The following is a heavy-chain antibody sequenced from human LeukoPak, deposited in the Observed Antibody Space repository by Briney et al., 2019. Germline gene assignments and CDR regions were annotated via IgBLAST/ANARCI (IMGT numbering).Heavy chain of an antibody. V-gene: IGHV3-74*01. Sequence: GGSLSLSCAASGFPFSSYWMHWVRQGPGKGLLWVSRINSDGSDTIYADSVRGRFTISRDNAKNTLYLQMSGLRVEDTAVYHCASDSPYYGMDVWGQGTTVTVSS. CDR1: GFPFSSYW. CDR3: ASDSPYYGMDV. J-gene: IGHJ6*02. CDR2: INSDGSDT.